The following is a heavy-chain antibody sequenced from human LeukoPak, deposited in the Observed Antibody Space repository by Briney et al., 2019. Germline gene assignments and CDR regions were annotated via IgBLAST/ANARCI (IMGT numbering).Heavy chain of an antibody. J-gene: IGHJ5*02. V-gene: IGHV4-38-2*01. CDR3: ARGVSDQS. Sequence: SETLSLTCAVSGYSISSGYYWGWIRQPPGKGLEWIGSIYHSGNTYYNPSLKSRVTISLHTSKNQFSLKLSSVTAADTAVYYCARGVSDQSWGQGTLVTVSS. CDR1: GYSISSGYY. CDR2: IYHSGNT.